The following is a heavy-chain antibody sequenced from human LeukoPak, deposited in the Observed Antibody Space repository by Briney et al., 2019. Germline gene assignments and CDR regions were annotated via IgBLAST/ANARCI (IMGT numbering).Heavy chain of an antibody. CDR3: ARVGSSSRPNAIDP. CDR1: GFTFSTCW. D-gene: IGHD3-16*01. V-gene: IGHV3-7*01. J-gene: IGHJ5*02. CDR2: IKQDGSKK. Sequence: TGGSVSLSCALSGFTFSTCWMRWARRAPGGGLEWVANIKQDGSKKYYEDTVKGRLTISRANAKTSLYLQMNSLRAEDTAVYYCARVGSSSRPNAIDPWGEGTLVTASS.